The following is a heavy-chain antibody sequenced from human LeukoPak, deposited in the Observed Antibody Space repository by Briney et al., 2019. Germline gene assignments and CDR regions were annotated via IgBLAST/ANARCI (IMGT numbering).Heavy chain of an antibody. D-gene: IGHD6-19*01. V-gene: IGHV1-18*01. J-gene: IGHJ4*02. CDR2: ISAYNGNT. CDR1: GYTFSIYG. Sequence: ASVRVSCKASGYTFSIYGFSWVRQAPGQGLEWMGWISAYNGNTNYAQKFQGRVTMTTDTSTSTAHMELRSLRSDDTAVYYCAREFRSGWYFGYWGQGTLVTVSS. CDR3: AREFRSGWYFGY.